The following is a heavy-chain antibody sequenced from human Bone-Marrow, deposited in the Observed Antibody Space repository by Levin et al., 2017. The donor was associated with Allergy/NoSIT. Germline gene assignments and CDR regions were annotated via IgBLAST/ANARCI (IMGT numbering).Heavy chain of an antibody. CDR3: ARDHFATYMDG. J-gene: IGHJ6*03. V-gene: IGHV3-53*01. Sequence: GGSLRLSCAASGFTVSSSYMSWVRQGPGKGLEWVSVIYSGGSTYYADSVKGRFTISRDNSKNTLYLQMNSLRAEDTAMYYCARDHFATYMDGWGKGTTVTVSS. CDR1: GFTVSSSY. D-gene: IGHD2-15*01. CDR2: IYSGGST.